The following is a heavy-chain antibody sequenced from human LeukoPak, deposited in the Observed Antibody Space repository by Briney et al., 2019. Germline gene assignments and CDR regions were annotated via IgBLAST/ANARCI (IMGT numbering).Heavy chain of an antibody. CDR3: AEGHSDFGSGFDG. V-gene: IGHV3-23*01. CDR2: ISGSGGST. CDR1: GFTFSPFSNFA. J-gene: IGHJ4*02. D-gene: IGHD4-17*01. Sequence: GGSLRLSCAASGFTFSPFSNFAISWVRQAPWEGLESFLVISGSGGSTCYADSVKGRFTTSRDNSKPTADLNRNSLRAEDPAVYFCAEGHSDFGSGFDGSGQGTPVTVSS.